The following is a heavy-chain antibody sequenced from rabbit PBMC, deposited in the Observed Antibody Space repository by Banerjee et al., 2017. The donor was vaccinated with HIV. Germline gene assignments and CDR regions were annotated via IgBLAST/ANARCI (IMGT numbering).Heavy chain of an antibody. Sequence: QEQLEESGGGLVQPEGSLTLTCTASGFSFSNKYVMCWVRQAPGKGLEWIACINTSSGDTVYATWAKGRFTISKAASTTVTLQMTSLTAADTATYFCARDQYTSSRGYFNLWGPGTLVTVS. CDR3: ARDQYTSSRGYFNL. D-gene: IGHD1-1*01. V-gene: IGHV1S45*01. J-gene: IGHJ4*01. CDR2: INTSSGDT. CDR1: GFSFSNKYV.